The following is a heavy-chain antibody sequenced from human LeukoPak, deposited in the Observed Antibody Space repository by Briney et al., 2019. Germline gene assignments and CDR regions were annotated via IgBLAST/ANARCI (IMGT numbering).Heavy chain of an antibody. CDR3: ARLPDDYGDYKYFQH. CDR1: GFTFSSYW. V-gene: IGHV3-7*01. CDR2: IKQDGSEK. D-gene: IGHD4-17*01. J-gene: IGHJ1*01. Sequence: QTGGSLRLSCAASGFTFSSYWMSWVRQAPGKGLEWVANIKQDGSEKYYEDSVKGRFTISRDNVKNSLYLQMNSLRAEDTAVYYCARLPDDYGDYKYFQHWGQGTLVTVSS.